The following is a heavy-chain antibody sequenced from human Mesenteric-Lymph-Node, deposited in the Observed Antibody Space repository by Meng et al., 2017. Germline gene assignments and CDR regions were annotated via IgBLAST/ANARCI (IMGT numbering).Heavy chain of an antibody. J-gene: IGHJ4*02. Sequence: EVQLVETGGGLFPPGGSLGLSCAASGFNVSSSYMSWVRQAPGKGLEWVSIIYSGYSTYYADSVKGRFTISRDNAKNSLYLQMNSLRAEDTAVYYCAREEYSSSWYDYWGQGTLVTVSS. V-gene: IGHV3-53*02. D-gene: IGHD6-13*01. CDR1: GFNVSSSY. CDR3: AREEYSSSWYDY. CDR2: IYSGYST.